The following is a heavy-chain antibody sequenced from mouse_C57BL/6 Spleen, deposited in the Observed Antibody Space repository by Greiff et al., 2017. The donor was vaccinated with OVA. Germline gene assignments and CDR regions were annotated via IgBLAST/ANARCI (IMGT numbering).Heavy chain of an antibody. CDR1: GFNIKDYY. Sequence: VQLQQSGAALVRPGASVKLSCTASGFNIKDYYMHWVKQRPEQGLEWIGRIDPEDGDTEYAPQFQGKATMTADTSSNTAYLQLSSLPSEDTAVYYCTTTFYGNYGYFDVWGTGTTVTVSA. J-gene: IGHJ1*03. V-gene: IGHV14-1*01. D-gene: IGHD2-10*01. CDR2: IDPEDGDT. CDR3: TTTFYGNYGYFDV.